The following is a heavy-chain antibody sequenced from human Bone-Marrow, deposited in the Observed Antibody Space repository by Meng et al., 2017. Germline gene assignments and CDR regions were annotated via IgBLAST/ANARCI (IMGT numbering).Heavy chain of an antibody. CDR3: ARDYDILTDYYSRGDY. Sequence: ASVKVSCKASGYTFISYGISWVRQAPGQGLEWMGWISAYTGNTNYAQKLQGRVTMTTDTSTSTAYMELRSLGSDDTAVYYCARDYDILTDYYSRGDYWGQGALVTVSS. CDR1: GYTFISYG. D-gene: IGHD3-9*01. CDR2: ISAYTGNT. J-gene: IGHJ4*02. V-gene: IGHV1-18*01.